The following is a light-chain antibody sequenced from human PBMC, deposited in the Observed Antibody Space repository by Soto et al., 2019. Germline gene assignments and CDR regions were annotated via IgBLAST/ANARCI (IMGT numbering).Light chain of an antibody. CDR3: LAWDSSNVV. Sequence: SSELTQPPSVSVSPGQTASITCSGAKLGDKYACWYQQKPGQSPVLVIYQDRKRPSGIPERFSGSNSGNRATLTIRGTQAMDEADYYCLAWDSSNVVFGGGTKLTVL. CDR1: KLGDKY. J-gene: IGLJ2*01. V-gene: IGLV3-1*01. CDR2: QDR.